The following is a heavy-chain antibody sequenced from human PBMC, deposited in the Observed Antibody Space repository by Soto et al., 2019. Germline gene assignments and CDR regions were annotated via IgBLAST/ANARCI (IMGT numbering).Heavy chain of an antibody. D-gene: IGHD6-6*01. J-gene: IGHJ6*02. CDR3: ARDTYSSSSHYYYGMDV. V-gene: IGHV1-2*04. Sequence: ASVKVSCKASGYTFTGYYMHWVRQAPGQGLEWMGWINPNSGGTNYAQKFQGWVTMTRDTSISTAYMELSRLRSDDTAVYYCARDTYSSSSHYYYGMDVWGQGTTVTVSS. CDR1: GYTFTGYY. CDR2: INPNSGGT.